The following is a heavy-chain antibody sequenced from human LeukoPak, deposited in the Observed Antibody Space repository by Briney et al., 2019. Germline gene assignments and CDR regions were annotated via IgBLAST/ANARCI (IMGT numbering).Heavy chain of an antibody. CDR1: GYSFTSYW. CDR3: ARHSRYYYDSSGLPHYYYYYYMDV. V-gene: IGHV5-51*01. D-gene: IGHD3-22*01. J-gene: IGHJ6*03. Sequence: AGESLKISCKGSGYSFTSYWIGWVRQMPGKGLEWMGIIYPGDSDTRYSPSFQGQVTISADKSISTAYLQWSSLKASDTAMYYCARHSRYYYDSSGLPHYYYYYYMDVWGKGTTVTVSS. CDR2: IYPGDSDT.